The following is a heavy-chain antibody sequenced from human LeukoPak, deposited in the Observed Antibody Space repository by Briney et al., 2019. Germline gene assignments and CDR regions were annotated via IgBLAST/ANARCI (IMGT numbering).Heavy chain of an antibody. CDR2: IIPLSGRT. Sequence: SVKVSCKASGDTFSSYAISWVRQAPGQGLEWMGGIIPLSGRTNYAQKFQGRITMTADKSTSTAYMELSSLRSDDTAVYYCARVEGYIYGSFYYYYYMDVWGKGTTVTVSS. CDR3: ARVEGYIYGSFYYYYYMDV. CDR1: GDTFSSYA. V-gene: IGHV1-69*06. J-gene: IGHJ6*03. D-gene: IGHD5-18*01.